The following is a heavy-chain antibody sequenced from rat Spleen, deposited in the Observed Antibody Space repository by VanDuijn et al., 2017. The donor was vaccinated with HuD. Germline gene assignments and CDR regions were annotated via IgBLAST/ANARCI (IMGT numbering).Heavy chain of an antibody. D-gene: IGHD1-12*03. CDR2: ISAGGDNT. V-gene: IGHV5-25*01. Sequence: EVQLVESGGGLVQPGGSLKLSCAASGLSFSNYDMAWVRQAPTKGLEWVAYISAGGDNTYYRDSVKGRFTISRENAKSTLYLQMDSLRSEDTATYYCGRHAYYDGYYHWYFDLWGPGTMVTVSS. J-gene: IGHJ1*01. CDR3: GRHAYYDGYYHWYFDL. CDR1: GLSFSNYD.